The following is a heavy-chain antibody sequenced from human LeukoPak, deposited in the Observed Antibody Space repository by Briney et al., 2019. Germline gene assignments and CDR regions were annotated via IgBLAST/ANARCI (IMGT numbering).Heavy chain of an antibody. Sequence: GGSLRLSCAGSGFTFSNYAMSWVRQAPGKGLEWVSAITDSSDSTYHADSVKGRFTISRDNSKNTLYLQMNSLRAEDTAVYYCAKDQGLQPYYFDYWGQGTLVTVSS. CDR1: GFTFSNYA. V-gene: IGHV3-23*01. J-gene: IGHJ4*02. CDR3: AKDQGLQPYYFDY. D-gene: IGHD6-13*01. CDR2: ITDSSDST.